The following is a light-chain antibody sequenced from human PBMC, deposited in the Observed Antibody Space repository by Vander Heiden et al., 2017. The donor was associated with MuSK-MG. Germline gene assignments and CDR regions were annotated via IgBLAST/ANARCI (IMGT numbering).Light chain of an antibody. CDR1: QSISSY. CDR3: QQSDSTQWT. CDR2: AAS. J-gene: IGKJ1*01. Sequence: DIQMTQSPSSLSASVGDRVTITCRASQSISSYLNWYQQKPGKAPKLLIYAASSLQSGVPSRFSGSGSGTDFTLTISRLQPEDFATYYCQQSDSTQWTFGQGTKLEIK. V-gene: IGKV1-39*01.